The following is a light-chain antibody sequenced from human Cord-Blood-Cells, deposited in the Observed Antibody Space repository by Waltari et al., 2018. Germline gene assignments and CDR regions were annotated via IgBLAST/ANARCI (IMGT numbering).Light chain of an antibody. CDR2: DVS. CDR1: SSDVGGYNY. CDR3: SSYTSSSTRV. J-gene: IGLJ3*02. Sequence: QSALTQPASVSGSPGQSITISCTGTSSDVGGYNYASWYQQPPGKAPKLMIYDVSNRPSGVSNRFSGSKSGNTASLTISGLQAEDEADYYCSSYTSSSTRVFGGGTKLTVL. V-gene: IGLV2-14*01.